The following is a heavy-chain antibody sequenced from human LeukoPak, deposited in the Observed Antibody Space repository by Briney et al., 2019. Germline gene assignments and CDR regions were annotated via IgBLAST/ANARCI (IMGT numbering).Heavy chain of an antibody. CDR1: GFTFSSYA. CDR2: ISGSGGST. CDR3: AKRYCSGGSCYMGFDY. J-gene: IGHJ4*02. Sequence: GGSLRLSCAAPGFTFSSYAMSWVRQAPGKGLEWVSAISGSGGSTYYADSVKGRFTISRDNSKNALYLQMNSLRAEDTAVCYCAKRYCSGGSCYMGFDYWGQGTLVTVSS. D-gene: IGHD2-15*01. V-gene: IGHV3-23*01.